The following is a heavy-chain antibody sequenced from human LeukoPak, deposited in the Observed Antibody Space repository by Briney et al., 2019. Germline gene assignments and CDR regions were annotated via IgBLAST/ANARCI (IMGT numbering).Heavy chain of an antibody. CDR1: GGSFSGYY. V-gene: IGHV4-34*01. J-gene: IGHJ4*02. Sequence: SETLSLTCAVYGGSFSGYYRSWIRQPPGKGLEWIGEINHSGSTNYNPSLKSRVTISVDTSKNQFSLKLSSVTAADTAVYYCARRPLGRGVATFGYWGQGTLVTVPS. D-gene: IGHD5-12*01. CDR2: INHSGST. CDR3: ARRPLGRGVATFGY.